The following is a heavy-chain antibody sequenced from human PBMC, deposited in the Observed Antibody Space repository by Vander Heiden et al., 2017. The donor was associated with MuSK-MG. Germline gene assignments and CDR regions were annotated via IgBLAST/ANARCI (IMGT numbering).Heavy chain of an antibody. CDR3: AGPLRLGELSALDS. CDR1: GFTFRSYS. D-gene: IGHD3-16*02. CDR2: ISSSSSYI. J-gene: IGHJ4*02. V-gene: IGHV3-21*02. Sequence: EVQLVESGGGLVKPGGSLRLSCAASGFTFRSYSMNWFRQAPGKGPEWVSPISSSSSYIYYADSVKGRFTISRDNAKNSLYLQMNSLRAEDTAVYYCAGPLRLGELSALDSWGQGTLVTVSS.